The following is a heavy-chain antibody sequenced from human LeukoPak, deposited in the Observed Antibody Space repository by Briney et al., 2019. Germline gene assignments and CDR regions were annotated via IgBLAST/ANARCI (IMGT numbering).Heavy chain of an antibody. CDR1: GFTFSSYG. D-gene: IGHD6-19*01. CDR2: IWYDGSNK. J-gene: IGHJ2*01. CDR3: ARPVEEQWLVPNWYFDL. Sequence: PGGSLRLSCAASGFTFSSYGMHWVRQAPGKGLEWVAVIWYDGSNKYYADSVKGRFTISRDNSKNTLYLQMNSLRAEDTAVYYCARPVEEQWLVPNWYFDLWGRGTLVTVSS. V-gene: IGHV3-33*01.